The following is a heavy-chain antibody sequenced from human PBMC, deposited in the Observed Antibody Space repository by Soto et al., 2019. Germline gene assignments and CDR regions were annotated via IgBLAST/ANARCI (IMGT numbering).Heavy chain of an antibody. Sequence: ASETLSLTCTVSGGSISSYYWSWIRQPPGKGLEWIGYIYYSGSTNYNPSLKSRVTISVDTSKNQFSLKLSSVTAADTAVYYCARRGYCSSTSCRRVNYYYMDVWGKGTTVTVSS. CDR2: IYYSGST. CDR3: ARRGYCSSTSCRRVNYYYMDV. D-gene: IGHD2-2*01. J-gene: IGHJ6*03. CDR1: GGSISSYY. V-gene: IGHV4-59*01.